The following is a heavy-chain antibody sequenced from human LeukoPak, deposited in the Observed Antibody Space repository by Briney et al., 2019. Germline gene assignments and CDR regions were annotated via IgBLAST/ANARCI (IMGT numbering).Heavy chain of an antibody. CDR3: ARVVPATAMPDY. CDR2: IYSGGST. V-gene: IGHV3-53*01. D-gene: IGHD2-2*01. J-gene: IGHJ4*02. Sequence: SVIYSGGSTYYADSVKGRFTISRDNSKNTLYLQMNSLRAEDTAVYYCARVVPATAMPDYWSQGTLVTVSS.